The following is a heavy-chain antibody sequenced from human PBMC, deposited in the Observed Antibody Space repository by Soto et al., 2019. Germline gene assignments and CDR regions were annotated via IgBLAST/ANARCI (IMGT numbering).Heavy chain of an antibody. CDR1: GFTFSSYA. CDR3: ARDIKLPPGLGDYAWPDAFDI. V-gene: IGHV3-23*01. Sequence: PGGSLRLSCAASGFTFSSYAMSWVRQAPGKGLEWVSAISGSGGSTYYADSVKGRFTISRDNSKNTLYLQMNSLRAEDTAVYYCARDIKLPPGLGDYAWPDAFDIWGQGTMVTVSS. D-gene: IGHD3-10*01. CDR2: ISGSGGST. J-gene: IGHJ3*02.